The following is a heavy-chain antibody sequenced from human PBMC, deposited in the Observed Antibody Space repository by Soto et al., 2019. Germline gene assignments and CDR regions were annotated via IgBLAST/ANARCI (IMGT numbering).Heavy chain of an antibody. CDR2: ISNIGRST. CDR3: AKGRQWELPLDY. CDR1: GFTFTNYA. J-gene: IGHJ4*02. Sequence: EVQLLASGGGLVQPGGSLRLACATSGFTFTNYAMSWVRQAPGKGLEWVSAISNIGRSTYYADSVKGRFTISRDNSKNTLYLQMNSLRAQDTAVYNCAKGRQWELPLDYWGQGTLVTVSS. D-gene: IGHD1-26*01. V-gene: IGHV3-23*01.